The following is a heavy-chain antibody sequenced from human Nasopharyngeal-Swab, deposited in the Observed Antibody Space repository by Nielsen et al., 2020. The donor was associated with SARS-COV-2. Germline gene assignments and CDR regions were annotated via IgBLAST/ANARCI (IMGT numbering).Heavy chain of an antibody. CDR3: ARGKNYVWGTYRYNGWFDP. J-gene: IGHJ5*02. CDR1: GGSFNGYY. CDR2: VNHSGST. Sequence: SETLSLTCAVYGGSFNGYYWSWIRQPPGKGLEWIGEVNHSGSTYYNPSLKSRVTISVDTSKNQFSLKLSSVTAADTAVYYCARGKNYVWGTYRYNGWFDPWGQGTLVTVSS. V-gene: IGHV4-34*01. D-gene: IGHD3-16*02.